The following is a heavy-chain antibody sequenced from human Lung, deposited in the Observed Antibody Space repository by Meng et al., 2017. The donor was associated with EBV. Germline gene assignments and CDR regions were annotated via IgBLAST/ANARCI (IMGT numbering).Heavy chain of an antibody. CDR1: GFTFSDDY. D-gene: IGHD2-8*01. CDR2: ISTRGGCT. V-gene: IGHV3-11*01. J-gene: IGHJ4*02. Sequence: VQFGESWGGLVHSVGSLRLGRVASGFTFSDDYMTCVRQPPGKGLELLSYISTRGGCTDAADAVKGRITMSRDNAKDSVHLQMNNLRPDHAPVHDCAIAHGLNVYWGLGTLVTVSS. CDR3: AIAHGLNVY.